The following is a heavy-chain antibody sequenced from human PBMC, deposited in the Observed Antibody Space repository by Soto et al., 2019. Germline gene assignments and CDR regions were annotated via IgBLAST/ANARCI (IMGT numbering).Heavy chain of an antibody. J-gene: IGHJ4*02. V-gene: IGHV4-61*01. CDR1: GASITSGNYY. Sequence: SETLSLTCTVSGASITSGNYYWGWIRQPPGKGMEWIGYIYYSGSTNYNPSLKSRVTISVDTSKNQFSLKLNSVTAADAAVYYCAGGPMGYDSWGQGTLVTVSS. CDR3: AGGPMGYDS. CDR2: IYYSGST. D-gene: IGHD3-16*01.